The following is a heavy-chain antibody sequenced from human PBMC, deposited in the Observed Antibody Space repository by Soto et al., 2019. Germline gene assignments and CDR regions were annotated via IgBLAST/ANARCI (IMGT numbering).Heavy chain of an antibody. D-gene: IGHD2-2*01. J-gene: IGHJ4*02. CDR2: ISYDGSNK. V-gene: IGHV3-30*18. CDR1: GFTFSSYG. CDR3: AKRSSPSCRFDD. Sequence: QVQLVESGGGVLQPGRSLRLSCAASGFTFSSYGMHWVRQAPGKGLEWVAVISYDGSNKYYADSVKGRFTIYRDKSKSTLYLQMNSRRAEDTAVYYSAKRSSPSCRFDDWGQGTLVTVSS.